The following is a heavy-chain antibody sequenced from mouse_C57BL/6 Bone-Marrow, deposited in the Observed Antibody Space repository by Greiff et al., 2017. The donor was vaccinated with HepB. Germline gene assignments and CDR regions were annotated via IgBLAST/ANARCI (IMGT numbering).Heavy chain of an antibody. CDR3: ARREDDYDGPWYFDV. Sequence: LQQSGGGLVQPGGSLKLSCAASGFTFSDYYMYWVRQTPEKRLEWVAYISNGGGSTYYPDTVKGRFTISRDNAKNTLYLQMSRLKSEDTAMYYCARREDDYDGPWYFDVWGTGTTVTVSS. J-gene: IGHJ1*03. CDR2: ISNGGGST. D-gene: IGHD2-4*01. CDR1: GFTFSDYY. V-gene: IGHV5-12*01.